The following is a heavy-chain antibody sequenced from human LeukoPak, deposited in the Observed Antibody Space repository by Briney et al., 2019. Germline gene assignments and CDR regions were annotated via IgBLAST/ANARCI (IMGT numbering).Heavy chain of an antibody. CDR2: IYYSGST. CDR1: GGSTSSSSYY. J-gene: IGHJ3*02. CDR3: ARPAWDIVVVPAAKNDAFDI. V-gene: IGHV4-39*01. D-gene: IGHD2-2*01. Sequence: PSETLSLTCIVSGGSTSSSSYYWGWIRQPPGKGLEWIGSIYYSGSTYYNPSLKSRVTISVDTSKNQFSLKLSSVTAADTAVYYCARPAWDIVVVPAAKNDAFDIWGQGTMVTVSS.